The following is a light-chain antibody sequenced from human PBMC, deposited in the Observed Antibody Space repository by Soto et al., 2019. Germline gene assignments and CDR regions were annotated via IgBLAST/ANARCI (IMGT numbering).Light chain of an antibody. V-gene: IGKV3-20*01. Sequence: EILLTQYPATLSLSPGERATLSCRASQSVSSYLAWYQQKPGQAPRLLIYDASHRATGIPARLSGSGSGTDFTLTISRLEPEDFAVYYCQQYGSSRTFGQGTKVDIK. CDR1: QSVSSY. CDR3: QQYGSSRT. J-gene: IGKJ1*01. CDR2: DAS.